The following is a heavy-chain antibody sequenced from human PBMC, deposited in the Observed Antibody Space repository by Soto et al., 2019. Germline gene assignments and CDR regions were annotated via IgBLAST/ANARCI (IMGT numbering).Heavy chain of an antibody. Sequence: TGGSLRLSCAASGFTFSDYYMSWIRQAPGKGLEWVSYISSSGSTIYYADSVKGRFTISRDNAKNSLYLQMNSLRAEDTAVYYCARVYYDFWSGPSNWFDPWGQGTLVTVSS. CDR3: ARVYYDFWSGPSNWFDP. V-gene: IGHV3-11*01. CDR1: GFTFSDYY. CDR2: ISSSGSTI. D-gene: IGHD3-3*01. J-gene: IGHJ5*02.